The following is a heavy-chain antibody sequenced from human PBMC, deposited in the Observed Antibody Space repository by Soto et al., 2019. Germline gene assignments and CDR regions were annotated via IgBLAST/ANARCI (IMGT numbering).Heavy chain of an antibody. CDR2: INEDGSEK. D-gene: IGHD1-26*01. CDR3: VRGAVESRAWGH. V-gene: IGHV3-7*03. Sequence: EVQVVESGGGLVQPGESLRLSCSASGFTFSSYWMDWVRHAPGKGLEWVANINEDGSEKYYVDSVKGRFTVSRDNAKNAVHLQMNSLRAEDTAVYYCVRGAVESRAWGHWGQGTLVTVSS. J-gene: IGHJ4*02. CDR1: GFTFSSYW.